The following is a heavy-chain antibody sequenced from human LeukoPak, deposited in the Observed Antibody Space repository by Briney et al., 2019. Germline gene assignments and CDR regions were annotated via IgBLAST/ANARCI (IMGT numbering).Heavy chain of an antibody. CDR2: ISAYNGNT. CDR1: GYTFTSYG. D-gene: IGHD3-22*01. J-gene: IGHJ4*02. Sequence: ASVRVSCKASGYTFTSYGISWVRQAPGQGLEWMGWISAYNGNTNYAQKLQGGVTMTTDTSTSTAYMELRSLRSDDTAVYYCARDRRVGDYYDSSGYRGYWGQGTLVTVSS. CDR3: ARDRRVGDYYDSSGYRGY. V-gene: IGHV1-18*01.